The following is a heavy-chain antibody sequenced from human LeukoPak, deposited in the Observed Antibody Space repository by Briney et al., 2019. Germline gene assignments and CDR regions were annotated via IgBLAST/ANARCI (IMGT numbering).Heavy chain of an antibody. CDR3: AKDGEIRYFDWLLYSAFDY. Sequence: GGSLRLSCVASGFTFSSYGMHWVRQAPGKGLEWVAVISYDGSNKYYADSVKGRFTISRDNSKNTLYLQMNSLRAEDTAVYYCAKDGEIRYFDWLLYSAFDYWGQGTLVTVSS. J-gene: IGHJ4*02. CDR1: GFTFSSYG. V-gene: IGHV3-30*18. CDR2: ISYDGSNK. D-gene: IGHD3-9*01.